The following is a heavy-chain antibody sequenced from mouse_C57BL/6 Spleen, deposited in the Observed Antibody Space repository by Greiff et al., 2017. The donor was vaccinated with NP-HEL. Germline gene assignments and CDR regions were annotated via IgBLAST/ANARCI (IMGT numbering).Heavy chain of an antibody. J-gene: IGHJ2*01. Sequence: QVQLKESGPELVKPGASVKISCKASGYAFSSSWMNWVKQRPGKGLEWIGRIYPGDGDTNYNGKFKGKATLTADKSSSTAYMQLSSLTSEDSAVYFCARSGTTVVATYYFDYWGQGTTLTVSS. CDR1: GYAFSSSW. D-gene: IGHD1-1*01. CDR3: ARSGTTVVATYYFDY. CDR2: IYPGDGDT. V-gene: IGHV1-82*01.